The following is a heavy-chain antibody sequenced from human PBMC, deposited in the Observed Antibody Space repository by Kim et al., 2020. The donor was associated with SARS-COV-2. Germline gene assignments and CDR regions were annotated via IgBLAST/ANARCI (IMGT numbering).Heavy chain of an antibody. Sequence: ASVKVSCKSSGYTFINHAIHWVRQAPGQRLEWMGWIHTGSGNTKYSQKFQDRVTITRDTSATTAYMDLSSLRSEDTATYYCVRDAVEYSNNWYDWLDPWGQGTLVTVS. CDR3: VRDAVEYSNNWYDWLDP. J-gene: IGHJ5*02. D-gene: IGHD6-13*01. V-gene: IGHV1-3*04. CDR1: GYTFINHA. CDR2: IHTGSGNT.